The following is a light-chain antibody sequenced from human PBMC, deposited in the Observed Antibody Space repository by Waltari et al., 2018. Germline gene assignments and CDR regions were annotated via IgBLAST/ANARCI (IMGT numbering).Light chain of an antibody. V-gene: IGKV2-28*01. CDR2: LVS. CDR1: QSLLHSSGNTF. Sequence: DIVMTQSPLSLSVTPGEPASISCRSSQSLLHSSGNTFLVGYLQKPGQSPPLLIYLVSNRASGVPDRFSGSGSGTDFTLKISRVEAEDVGVYFCMQARQTPWTFGQGTKVEIK. CDR3: MQARQTPWT. J-gene: IGKJ1*01.